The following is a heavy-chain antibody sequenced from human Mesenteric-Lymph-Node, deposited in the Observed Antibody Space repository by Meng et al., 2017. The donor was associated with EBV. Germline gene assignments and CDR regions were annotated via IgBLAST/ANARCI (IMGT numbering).Heavy chain of an antibody. V-gene: IGHV1-18*01. CDR2: ISAYNGNI. Sequence: QVQFVQAGAEVKKPGDSVKVSRNASGYSFSSYGSSWARQAPGQGLEWMGWISAYNGNINYAQKFQGRVTMTTDTSTSTAYMELRSLRSDDTAVYYCATDTGRVINNLFDPWGQGTLVTVSS. CDR1: GYSFSSYG. D-gene: IGHD3-22*01. CDR3: ATDTGRVINNLFDP. J-gene: IGHJ5*02.